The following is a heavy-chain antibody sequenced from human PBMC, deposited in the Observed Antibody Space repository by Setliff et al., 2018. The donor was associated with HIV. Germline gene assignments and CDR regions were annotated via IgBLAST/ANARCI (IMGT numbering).Heavy chain of an antibody. Sequence: GASVKVSCKASGGTFSSYAISWVRQAPGQGLEWMGGNIPIFGTANYAQKFQGRVTITADESTSTAYMELSSLRSEDTAVYYCARFMAADYYDTSGYFHHWGQGTLVTVSS. CDR3: ARFMAADYYDTSGYFHH. D-gene: IGHD3-22*01. V-gene: IGHV1-69*13. J-gene: IGHJ1*01. CDR2: NIPIFGTA. CDR1: GGTFSSYA.